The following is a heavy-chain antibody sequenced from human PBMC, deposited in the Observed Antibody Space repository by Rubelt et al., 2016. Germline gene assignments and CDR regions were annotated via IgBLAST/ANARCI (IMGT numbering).Heavy chain of an antibody. V-gene: IGHV1-69*06. D-gene: IGHD2-2*01. CDR3: TRTQPRDGAFDM. J-gene: IGHJ3*02. CDR2: IIPIFGTT. Sequence: QVQLVQSGAEVKKPGASVKVSCKASGGTFTSYAINWVRQAPGQGLEWMGGIIPIFGTTNSARILQGRGTISADKPARTAYRELSGLTSEDTAVYYCTRTQPRDGAFDMWGQGTMVTVSS. CDR1: GGTFTSYA.